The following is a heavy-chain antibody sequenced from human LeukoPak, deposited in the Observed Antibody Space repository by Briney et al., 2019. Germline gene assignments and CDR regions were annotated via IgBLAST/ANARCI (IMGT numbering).Heavy chain of an antibody. CDR3: AKDLRIAVAGTVHFDY. Sequence: GGSLRLSCAASGFTFSSYAMHWVRQAPGKGLEWVAVISHNGSNKYYADSVKGRFTISRDNSKNTLYLQMNSLRAEDTAVYYCAKDLRIAVAGTVHFDYWGQGTLVTVSS. J-gene: IGHJ4*02. D-gene: IGHD6-19*01. V-gene: IGHV3-30*04. CDR1: GFTFSSYA. CDR2: ISHNGSNK.